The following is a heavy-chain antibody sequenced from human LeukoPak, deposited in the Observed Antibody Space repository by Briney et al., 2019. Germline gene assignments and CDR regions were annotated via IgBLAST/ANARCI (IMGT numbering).Heavy chain of an antibody. CDR3: ARQYSRGYSYGYYYYYMDV. V-gene: IGHV5-51*01. CDR1: GYSFTSYW. J-gene: IGHJ6*03. Sequence: GESLKISCKGSGYSFTSYWIGWVRQMPGKGLEWMGIIYPGDSDTRYSPSFQGQVTISADQSISTAYLQWSSLKASDTAMYYCARQYSRGYSYGYYYYYMDVWGKGTTVTVSS. D-gene: IGHD5-18*01. CDR2: IYPGDSDT.